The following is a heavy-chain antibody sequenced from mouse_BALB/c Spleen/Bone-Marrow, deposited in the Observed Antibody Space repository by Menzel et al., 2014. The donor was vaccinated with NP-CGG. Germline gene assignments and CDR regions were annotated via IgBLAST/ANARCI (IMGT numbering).Heavy chain of an antibody. CDR2: IDPANGNT. Sequence: EVKLEESGAELVKPGASVKLSCTASGFNIKDTYMHWVKQRPEQGLEWIGRIDPANGNTKYGPKFQGKATITADTSSNTAYLQLSSLTSEDTAVYYCARNGNYGAWFAYWGQGTLVTVSA. J-gene: IGHJ3*01. CDR1: GFNIKDTY. CDR3: ARNGNYGAWFAY. V-gene: IGHV14-3*02. D-gene: IGHD2-1*01.